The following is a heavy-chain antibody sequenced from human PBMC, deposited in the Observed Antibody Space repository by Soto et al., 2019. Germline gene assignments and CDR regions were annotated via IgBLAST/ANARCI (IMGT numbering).Heavy chain of an antibody. CDR2: ISYDGSNK. Sequence: PGGSLRLSCAASGFTFSSYVMHWVRQAPGKGLEWVAVISYDGSNKYYADSVKGRFTISRDNSKHTLFLQMNSLRPEDTAVYYCAKDQASGQGSFDSWGQGTLVTVSS. J-gene: IGHJ4*02. V-gene: IGHV3-30*18. CDR1: GFTFSSYV. CDR3: AKDQASGQGSFDS.